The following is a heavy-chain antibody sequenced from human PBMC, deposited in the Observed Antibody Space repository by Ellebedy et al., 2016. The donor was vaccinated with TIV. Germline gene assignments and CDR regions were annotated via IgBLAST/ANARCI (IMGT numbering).Heavy chain of an antibody. CDR1: GFTFSNAW. V-gene: IGHV3-15*01. Sequence: GGSLRLXXAASGFTFSNAWMSWVRQAPGKGLEWVGRIKSKTDGGTTDYAAPVKGRFTISRDDSKNTLYLQMNSLKTEDTAVYYCTTTVGASTLFDYWGQGTLVTVSS. CDR3: TTTVGASTLFDY. D-gene: IGHD1-26*01. CDR2: IKSKTDGGTT. J-gene: IGHJ4*02.